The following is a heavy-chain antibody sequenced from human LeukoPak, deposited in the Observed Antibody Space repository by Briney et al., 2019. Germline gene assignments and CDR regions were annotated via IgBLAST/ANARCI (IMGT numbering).Heavy chain of an antibody. D-gene: IGHD2-2*01. Sequence: SVKASCKASGGTVSSSAIRWVRQAPGHGLEWMGGTIPIFGTANYAEKFQGRVTITADESTSTAYMELSSLRSEDTAVYYCARVYQLQYYYYYSMDVWGKGTTVTVSS. CDR1: GGTVSSSA. CDR3: ARVYQLQYYYYYSMDV. CDR2: TIPIFGTA. J-gene: IGHJ6*03. V-gene: IGHV1-69*13.